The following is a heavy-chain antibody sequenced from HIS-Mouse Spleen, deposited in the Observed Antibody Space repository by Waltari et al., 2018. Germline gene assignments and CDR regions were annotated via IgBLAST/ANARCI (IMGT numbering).Heavy chain of an antibody. Sequence: QVQLVESGAGVVQPVWSLRLSCAASGSTCRSYGMHCVRQAPGKGLEWVAVIWYDGSNKYYADSVKGRFTISRDNSKNTLYLQMNSLRAEDTAVYYCARDQDSGSYYYYYGMDVWGQGTTVTVSS. CDR1: GSTCRSYG. CDR3: ARDQDSGSYYYYYGMDV. J-gene: IGHJ6*02. CDR2: IWYDGSNK. V-gene: IGHV3-33*01. D-gene: IGHD1-26*01.